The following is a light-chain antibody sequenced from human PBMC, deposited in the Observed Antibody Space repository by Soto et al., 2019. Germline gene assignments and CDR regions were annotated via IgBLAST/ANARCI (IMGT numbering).Light chain of an antibody. CDR3: TSYGGRDHLI. Sequence: QSVLTQPASVSGSPGQSITISCTGTSSDVGNGYDSVSWYQQHPGKAHNLMIYEVTNRPAGVASRFSGSKSGTTASLTVAGLQAEDEADYYCTSYGGRDHLIFGGGTQLTVL. CDR2: EVT. V-gene: IGLV2-14*01. J-gene: IGLJ2*01. CDR1: SSDVGNGYDS.